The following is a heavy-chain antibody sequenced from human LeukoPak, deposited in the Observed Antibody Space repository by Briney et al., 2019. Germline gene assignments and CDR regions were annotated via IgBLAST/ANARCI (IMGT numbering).Heavy chain of an antibody. CDR1: GFTLSSYS. V-gene: IGHV3-21*01. J-gene: IGHJ4*02. CDR2: ISSSSSYI. D-gene: IGHD1-1*01. Sequence: GGSLRLSCAASGFTLSSYSMNWVRQAPGKGLEWVSSISSSSSYIYYADSVKGRFTISRDNAKNSLYLQMNSLRAEDTAVYYCARGDWNDRNDDWGQGALVTVSS. CDR3: ARGDWNDRNDD.